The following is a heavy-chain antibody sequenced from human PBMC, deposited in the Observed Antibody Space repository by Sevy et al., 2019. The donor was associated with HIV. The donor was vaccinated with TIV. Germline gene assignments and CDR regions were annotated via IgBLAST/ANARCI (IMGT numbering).Heavy chain of an antibody. Sequence: SETLSLTCTVSGGSISSSSYYWGLIRQPPGKGLEWNGSIFYSGSTYYNPSLKSRVTISLDTSKNQFSRKLNAVTAADTAVYYCARHAHITMIVTWGPGTLVTVSS. V-gene: IGHV4-39*01. D-gene: IGHD3-22*01. CDR2: IFYSGST. CDR3: ARHAHITMIVT. CDR1: GGSISSSSYY. J-gene: IGHJ5*02.